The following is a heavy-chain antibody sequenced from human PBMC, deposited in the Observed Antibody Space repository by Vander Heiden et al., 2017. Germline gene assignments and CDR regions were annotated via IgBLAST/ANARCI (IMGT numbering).Heavy chain of an antibody. D-gene: IGHD2-21*02. J-gene: IGHJ1*01. CDR3: ARRDCGGDCSGFFQH. Sequence: EVQLVQSGAEVKKPGAPLTISCKGSGYSITSYWIGWVRQMPGKGLEWMGIIYPGDSDTRYSPSFQGQVTISADKSISTAYLQWSSLKASDTAMYYCARRDCGGDCSGFFQHWGQGTLVTVSS. CDR1: GYSITSYW. CDR2: IYPGDSDT. V-gene: IGHV5-51*01.